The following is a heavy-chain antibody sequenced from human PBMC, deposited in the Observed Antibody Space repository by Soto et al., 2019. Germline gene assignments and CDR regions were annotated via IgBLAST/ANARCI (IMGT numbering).Heavy chain of an antibody. CDR2: IIPIFGTA. D-gene: IGHD2-15*01. J-gene: IGHJ6*02. V-gene: IGHV1-69*12. CDR3: ARVGCSGGSCFDGMDV. Sequence: QVQLVQSGAEVKKPGSSVKVSCKASGGTFSSYAISWVRQAPGQGLEWMGGIIPIFGTANYAQKFQGRVTITADESTSTADMELSSLRCEDTAVYYGARVGCSGGSCFDGMDVWGQGTTVTVSS. CDR1: GGTFSSYA.